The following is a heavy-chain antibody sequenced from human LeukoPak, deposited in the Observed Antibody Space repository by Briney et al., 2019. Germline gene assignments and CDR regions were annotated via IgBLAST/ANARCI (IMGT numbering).Heavy chain of an antibody. Sequence: GASVKVSCKVSGYTLTELSMHWVRQAPGKGLEWMGGFDPEDGETIYAQKFQGRVTMTEDTSTDTASMELSSLRSEDTAVYYCATVIPGDDAVAFDYWGQGTLVTVSS. CDR3: ATVIPGDDAVAFDY. CDR1: GYTLTELS. J-gene: IGHJ4*02. V-gene: IGHV1-24*01. CDR2: FDPEDGET. D-gene: IGHD2-15*01.